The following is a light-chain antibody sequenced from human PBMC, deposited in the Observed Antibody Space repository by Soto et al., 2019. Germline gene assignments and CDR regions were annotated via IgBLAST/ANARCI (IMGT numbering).Light chain of an antibody. V-gene: IGKV3-15*01. CDR3: QQYNNWPPYT. J-gene: IGKJ2*01. Sequence: EIVMTQSPATLSVSPGERATLSCRASQSVSSNLAWYQQKPGQAPRLLIYGASPRATGIPARFSGSGSGTEFTLTISSLQSEDFAVYSCQQYNNWPPYTFGQGTKLEIK. CDR2: GAS. CDR1: QSVSSN.